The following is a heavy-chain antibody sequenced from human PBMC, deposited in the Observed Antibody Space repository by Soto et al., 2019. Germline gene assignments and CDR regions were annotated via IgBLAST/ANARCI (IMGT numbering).Heavy chain of an antibody. Sequence: ASVKVSCKASGYTFTRSGISWVRQAPGQGLEWMGWINPNSGGTNYAQKFQGWVTMTRDTSISTAYMELSRLRSDDTAVYYCARGREYQLLLSLYFDYWGQGTLVTVSS. J-gene: IGHJ4*02. CDR1: GYTFTRSG. CDR2: INPNSGGT. D-gene: IGHD2-2*01. V-gene: IGHV1-2*04. CDR3: ARGREYQLLLSLYFDY.